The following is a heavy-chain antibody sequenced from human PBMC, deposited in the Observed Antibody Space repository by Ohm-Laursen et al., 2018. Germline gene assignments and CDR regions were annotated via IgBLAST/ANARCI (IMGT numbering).Heavy chain of an antibody. J-gene: IGHJ4*02. CDR2: INPNSGGT. CDR3: ARDSRAAETHFDY. CDR1: GYTFTGYY. D-gene: IGHD2/OR15-2a*01. Sequence: GSSVKVSCKASGYTFTGYYMHWVRQAPGQGLEWMGWINPNSGGTNYAQKFQGRVTMTRDTSISTAYMELGRLRSDDTAVFYCARDSRAAETHFDYWGQGTLVTVSS. V-gene: IGHV1-2*02.